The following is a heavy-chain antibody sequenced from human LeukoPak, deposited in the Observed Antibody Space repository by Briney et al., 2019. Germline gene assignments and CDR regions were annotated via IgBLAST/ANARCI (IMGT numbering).Heavy chain of an antibody. V-gene: IGHV3-53*01. CDR2: VYSGGST. Sequence: GGSLRLSCAASGFTVSSNYMSWVRQAPGKGLEWVSVVYSGGSTYYADSVKGRFTISRDNSKNTLYLQMNSLRAEDTAVYYCAKSGYYYYMDVWGKGTTVTVSS. CDR1: GFTVSSNY. J-gene: IGHJ6*03. CDR3: AKSGYYYYMDV. D-gene: IGHD3-10*01.